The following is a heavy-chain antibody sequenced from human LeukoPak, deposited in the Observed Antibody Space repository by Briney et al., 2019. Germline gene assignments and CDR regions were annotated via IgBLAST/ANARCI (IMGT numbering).Heavy chain of an antibody. D-gene: IGHD5-18*01. CDR1: GGSISSGSYY. CDR3: AREDTAMVTPYFDY. V-gene: IGHV4-61*02. CDR2: IYTSGSN. J-gene: IGHJ4*02. Sequence: SETLSLTCTVSGGSISSGSYYWRWLRQPAGKGLEWIGRIYTSGSNNYNPSLKSRVTISVDTSKNQFSLKLSSVTAADTAVYYCAREDTAMVTPYFDYWGQGTLVTVSS.